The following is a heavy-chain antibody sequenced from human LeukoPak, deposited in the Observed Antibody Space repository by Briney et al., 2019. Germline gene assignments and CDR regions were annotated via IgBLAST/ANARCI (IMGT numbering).Heavy chain of an antibody. CDR3: ARGPERRYYYDSSGYDY. D-gene: IGHD3-22*01. J-gene: IGHJ4*02. CDR2: INHSGST. CDR1: GGSFSGYY. V-gene: IGHV4-34*01. Sequence: SSETLSLTCAVYGGSFSGYYWSWIRQPPGKGLEWIGEINHSGSTNYNPSLKSRVTISVDTSKNQFSLKLSSVTAEDTAVYYCARGPERRYYYDSSGYDYWGQGTLVTVSS.